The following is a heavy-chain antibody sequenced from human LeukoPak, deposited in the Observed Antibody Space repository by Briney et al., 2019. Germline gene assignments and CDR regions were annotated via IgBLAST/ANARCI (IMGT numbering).Heavy chain of an antibody. CDR2: ISAYNGNT. CDR3: ARGRRILGGPENAGDFFDF. D-gene: IGHD3-16*01. J-gene: IGHJ4*01. Sequence: ASVKVSCKASGYTFTSYGISWVRQAPGQGLEWMGWISAYNGNTNYAQKLQGRVTMTTDTSTSTAYMELRSLRSDDTAVYYCARGRRILGGPENAGDFFDFWGQGSLVTVSS. CDR1: GYTFTSYG. V-gene: IGHV1-18*01.